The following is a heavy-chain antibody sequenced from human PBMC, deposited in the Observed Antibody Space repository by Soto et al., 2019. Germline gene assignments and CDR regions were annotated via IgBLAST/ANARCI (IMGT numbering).Heavy chain of an antibody. Sequence: ASVKVSCKASGYTFTSYYMHWVRQAPGQGLEWMGIINPSGGSTSYAQKFQGRVTMTRDTSTSTVYMELSSLRSEDTAVYYCARESHITMVRGAAFDIWGQGTMVTVSS. V-gene: IGHV1-46*03. CDR2: INPSGGST. CDR3: ARESHITMVRGAAFDI. J-gene: IGHJ3*02. CDR1: GYTFTSYY. D-gene: IGHD3-10*01.